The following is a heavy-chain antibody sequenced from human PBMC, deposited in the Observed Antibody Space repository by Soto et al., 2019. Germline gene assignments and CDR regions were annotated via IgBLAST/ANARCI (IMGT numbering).Heavy chain of an antibody. CDR1: GFTFSDSA. D-gene: IGHD1-1*01. J-gene: IGHJ4*02. Sequence: GGSLRLSCAASGFTFSDSAMHWVRQASGKGLEWVGRIRNKGNNYATAYTASVKGRFTISRDDSKNTVYLQMNSLKIDDTAVYYCTSRRDWTTVDPLDYCGLGTRVTVSS. CDR2: IRNKGNNYAT. V-gene: IGHV3-73*01. CDR3: TSRRDWTTVDPLDY.